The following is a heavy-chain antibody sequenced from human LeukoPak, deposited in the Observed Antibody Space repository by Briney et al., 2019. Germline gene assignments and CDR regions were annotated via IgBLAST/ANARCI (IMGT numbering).Heavy chain of an antibody. CDR3: AKSWAMVRGETNYYYFYGMDV. CDR1: GFSFSSYA. J-gene: IGHJ6*02. Sequence: GGSLRLSCAASGFSFSSYAMSWVRQAPGKGLEWVSTITNSGGSTFSADSVKGRFTISRDNSKNTASLQMNSLRADDTAVYFCAKSWAMVRGETNYYYFYGMDVWGQGTTVTVSS. D-gene: IGHD3-10*01. CDR2: ITNSGGST. V-gene: IGHV3-23*01.